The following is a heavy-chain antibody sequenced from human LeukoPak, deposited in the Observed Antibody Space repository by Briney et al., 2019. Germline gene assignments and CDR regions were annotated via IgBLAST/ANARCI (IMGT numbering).Heavy chain of an antibody. V-gene: IGHV5-51*01. Sequence: SGESLKISCEGSGYNFTNYWIAWVRQMPGKGLEWMGIIYPGDSDTRYSPSFQGQVTIPADKSISTAYLQWSSLKASDTAMYYCARLRGTGTGFFDYWGQGTLVTVSS. CDR2: IYPGDSDT. D-gene: IGHD1-7*01. J-gene: IGHJ4*02. CDR1: GYNFTNYW. CDR3: ARLRGTGTGFFDY.